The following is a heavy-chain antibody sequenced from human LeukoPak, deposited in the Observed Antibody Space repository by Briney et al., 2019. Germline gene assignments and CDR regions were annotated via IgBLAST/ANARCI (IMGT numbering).Heavy chain of an antibody. V-gene: IGHV4-59*08. CDR1: GGSISSYY. Sequence: SETLSLTCTVSGGSISSYYWSWIRQPPGKGLEWIGYIYYSGSTNYNPSLKSRVTISVDTSKNQFSLKLSSVTAADTAVYYCARHGPIQLWLLDYWGQGTLVTVSS. CDR3: ARHGPIQLWLLDY. CDR2: IYYSGST. J-gene: IGHJ4*02. D-gene: IGHD5-18*01.